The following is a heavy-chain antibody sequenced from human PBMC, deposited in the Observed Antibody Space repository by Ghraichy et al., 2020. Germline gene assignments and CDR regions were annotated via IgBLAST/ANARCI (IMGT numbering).Heavy chain of an antibody. Sequence: SCAASGFSFSRYWMAWVRQAPGKGLECVANIKEDGREKHYGDSVQGRFTISRDNAKNSLYLQMNGLRVEDTAVYYCARDGYGQVEFDYWGRGTLVTVSS. J-gene: IGHJ4*02. CDR1: GFSFSRYW. CDR3: ARDGYGQVEFDY. CDR2: IKEDGREK. D-gene: IGHD1-1*01. V-gene: IGHV3-7*01.